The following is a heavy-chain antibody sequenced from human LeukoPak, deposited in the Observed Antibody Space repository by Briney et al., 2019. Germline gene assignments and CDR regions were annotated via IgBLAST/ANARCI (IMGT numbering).Heavy chain of an antibody. D-gene: IGHD4-17*01. Sequence: GGSLRLSCAASGFTFSSYAMSWVRQAPGKGLEWVSAISGSGGSTYYADSVKGRFTISRDNSKNTLYLQMNSLRAEDTAVYYCATYRRLTVTTKDSGVHYWGQGTLVTVSS. CDR1: GFTFSSYA. CDR2: ISGSGGST. V-gene: IGHV3-23*01. J-gene: IGHJ4*02. CDR3: ATYRRLTVTTKDSGVHY.